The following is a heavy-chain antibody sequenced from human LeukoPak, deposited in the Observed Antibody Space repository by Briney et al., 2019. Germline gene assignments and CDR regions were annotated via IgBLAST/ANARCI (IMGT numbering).Heavy chain of an antibody. D-gene: IGHD3-10*01. CDR3: AKGGYGSGSYSGFDI. CDR2: ISGSGDST. CDR1: GFTFRSYG. Sequence: GGSLRLSCAASGFTFRSYGMTWVRQAPGKGLEWVSAISGSGDSTYYADSVKGRFTISRDNSKNTLYLQMNSLRAEDTAIYYCAKGGYGSGSYSGFDIWGQGTMVTVSS. V-gene: IGHV3-23*01. J-gene: IGHJ3*02.